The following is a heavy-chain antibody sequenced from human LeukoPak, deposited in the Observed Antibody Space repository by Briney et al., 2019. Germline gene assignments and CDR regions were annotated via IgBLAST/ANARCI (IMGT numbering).Heavy chain of an antibody. CDR3: ARDVDSSGYYDY. CDR2: IYYSGST. CDR1: GGSISSSSYH. Sequence: PSETLSLTCTVSGGSISSSSYHWGWIRQPPGKGLEWIGSIYYSGSTYYNPSLKSRVTISVDTSKNQFSLKLSSVTAADTAVYYCARDVDSSGYYDYWGQGTLVTVSS. D-gene: IGHD3-22*01. V-gene: IGHV4-39*07. J-gene: IGHJ4*02.